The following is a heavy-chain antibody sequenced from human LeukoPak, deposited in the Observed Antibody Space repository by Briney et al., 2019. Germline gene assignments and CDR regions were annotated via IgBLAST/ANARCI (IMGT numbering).Heavy chain of an antibody. CDR1: GYTFTSYD. V-gene: IGHV1-8*01. J-gene: IGHJ5*02. CDR2: MNPNSGNT. D-gene: IGHD6-19*01. CDR3: ARLYSSGWYNWFDP. Sequence: ASVKVSCKASGYTFTSYDINWVRQATGQGLEWMGWMNPNSGNTGYAQKFQGRVTMTRNTSISTAYMELSSLRSEDTAEYYCARLYSSGWYNWFDPWGQGTLVTVSS.